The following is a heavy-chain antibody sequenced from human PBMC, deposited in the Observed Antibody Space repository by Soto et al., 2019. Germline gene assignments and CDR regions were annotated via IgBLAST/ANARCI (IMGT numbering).Heavy chain of an antibody. CDR3: AREVATIINLYDYYDMDV. V-gene: IGHV1-69*08. CDR1: GGTFSSYT. Sequence: QVQLVQSGAEVKKPGSSVKVSCKASGGTFSSYTISWVRQAPGQGLEWMGRIIPILGIANCAQKFQGRVTITGDKTTSTAYMELRSRRSEDTAVYYCAREVATIINLYDYYDMDVWGQGTTVTVSS. J-gene: IGHJ6*02. D-gene: IGHD5-12*01. CDR2: IIPILGIA.